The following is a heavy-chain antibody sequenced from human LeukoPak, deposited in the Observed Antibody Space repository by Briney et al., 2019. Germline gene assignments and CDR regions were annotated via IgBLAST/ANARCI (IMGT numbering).Heavy chain of an antibody. D-gene: IGHD3/OR15-3a*01. CDR2: ISSDSNYI. Sequence: PGGSLRLSCAASRFTFSTYSMNWVRQAPGKGLEWVSSISSDSNYIYYADSLKGRFTISRGNAKNSLYLQMISLRAEDTAVYYCARVAFGLYVMDVWGQGTTVTVSS. CDR3: ARVAFGLYVMDV. CDR1: RFTFSTYS. J-gene: IGHJ6*02. V-gene: IGHV3-21*01.